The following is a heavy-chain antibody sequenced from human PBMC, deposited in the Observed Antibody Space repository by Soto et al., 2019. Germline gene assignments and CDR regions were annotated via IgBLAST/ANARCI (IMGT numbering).Heavy chain of an antibody. CDR1: GYTFTCYY. D-gene: IGHD3-9*01. Sequence: ASVKVSCKASGYTFTCYYMHWVRQAPGQGLEWMGWINPNSGGTNYAQKFQGWVTMTRDTSISTAYMELSRLRSDDTAVYYCARGVVLRYFDWLLDYFDYWGQGTLVTVSS. V-gene: IGHV1-2*04. J-gene: IGHJ4*02. CDR3: ARGVVLRYFDWLLDYFDY. CDR2: INPNSGGT.